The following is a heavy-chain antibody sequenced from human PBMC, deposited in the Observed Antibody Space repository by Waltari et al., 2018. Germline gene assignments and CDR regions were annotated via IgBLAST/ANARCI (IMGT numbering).Heavy chain of an antibody. CDR2: IYHSGST. V-gene: IGHV4-38-2*02. D-gene: IGHD3-16*02. CDR1: GYSISSGYY. J-gene: IGHJ4*02. CDR3: ARGGDRDYIWGSYRVDY. Sequence: QVQLQESGPGLVKPSETLSLTCTVSGYSISSGYYWGWIRQPPGKGLEWIGSIYHSGSTYYNPSLKSRVTISVDTSKNQFSLKLSSVTAADTAVYYCARGGDRDYIWGSYRVDYWGQGTLVTVSS.